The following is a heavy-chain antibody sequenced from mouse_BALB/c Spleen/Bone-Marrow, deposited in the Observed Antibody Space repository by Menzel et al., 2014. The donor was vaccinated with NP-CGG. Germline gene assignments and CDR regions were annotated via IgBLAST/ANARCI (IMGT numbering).Heavy chain of an antibody. J-gene: IGHJ2*01. CDR1: GYTFTSYW. CDR2: IYPGNSDT. CDR3: TTLARNYFDY. V-gene: IGHV1-5*01. Sequence: EVKLVESGTVLARPGASVKMSCKASGYTFTSYWMHWVKQRPGQGLEWIGTIYPGNSDTTYNQKFKGKAKLTAVTSTSTAYMELSSLTSEDSAVYYCTTLARNYFDYWGQGTTLTVSS.